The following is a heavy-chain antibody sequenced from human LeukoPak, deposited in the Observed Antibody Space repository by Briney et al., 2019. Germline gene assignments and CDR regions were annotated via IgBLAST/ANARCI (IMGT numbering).Heavy chain of an antibody. J-gene: IGHJ4*02. Sequence: GGSLRLSCAASGFTFSSYAMSWVRQAPGKGLEWVSAISGSGGSTYYADSVKGRFTISRDNSKNTLYLQMNSLRAEDTAAYYCAKATDYGDYGCWGQGTLVTVSS. V-gene: IGHV3-23*01. CDR1: GFTFSSYA. CDR3: AKATDYGDYGC. D-gene: IGHD4-17*01. CDR2: ISGSGGST.